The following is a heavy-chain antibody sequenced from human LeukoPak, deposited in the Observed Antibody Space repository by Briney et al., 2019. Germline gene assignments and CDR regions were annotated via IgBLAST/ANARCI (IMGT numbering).Heavy chain of an antibody. CDR1: GGSFGSDG. Sequence: GASLKVSCKASGGSFGSDGVAWVRQAPGQGLEWMGRIIVFFGTAKYAQKFQGRVTITADTSTNTAYMELSHLRFEDTAVYFCARDRSPTTAGTLDSWGQGTLVTVSS. V-gene: IGHV1-69*06. J-gene: IGHJ4*02. CDR3: ARDRSPTTAGTLDS. D-gene: IGHD5-12*01. CDR2: IIVFFGTA.